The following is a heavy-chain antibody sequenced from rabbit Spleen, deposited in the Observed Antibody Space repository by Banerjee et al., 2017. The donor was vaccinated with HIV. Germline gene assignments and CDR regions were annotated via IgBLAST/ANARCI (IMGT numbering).Heavy chain of an antibody. Sequence: QSLEESGGDLVKPGASLTLTCIASGVSFSGGSYMCWVRQAPGKGLEWVVCIDAGSSGFTYFASWAKGRFTISKTSSTTVTLQMTSLTAADTATYFCARSDGNIYWGFDPWGQGTLVTVS. V-gene: IGHV1S40*01. J-gene: IGHJ2*01. D-gene: IGHD5-1*01. CDR2: IDAGSSGFT. CDR1: GVSFSGGSY. CDR3: ARSDGNIYWGFDP.